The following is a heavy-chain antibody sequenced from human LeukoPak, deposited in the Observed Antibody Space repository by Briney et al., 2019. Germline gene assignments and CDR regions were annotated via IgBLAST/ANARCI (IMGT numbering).Heavy chain of an antibody. CDR2: ISGSGGST. J-gene: IGHJ6*02. CDR1: GFTFSSYA. Sequence: GGSLRLSCAASGFTFSSYAMSWVRQAPGKGLEWVSAISGSGGSTYYADSVMGRFTISRDNSKNTLYLQMNSLRAEDTAVYYCARDYDILDGMDVWGQGTTVTVSS. CDR3: ARDYDILDGMDV. V-gene: IGHV3-23*01. D-gene: IGHD3-9*01.